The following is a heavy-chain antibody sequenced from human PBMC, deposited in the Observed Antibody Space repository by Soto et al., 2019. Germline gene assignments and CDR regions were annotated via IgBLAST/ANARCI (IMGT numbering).Heavy chain of an antibody. D-gene: IGHD5-12*01. CDR3: ARGLEMAPFAFDI. V-gene: IGHV1-69*02. CDR1: GGTFSSYT. J-gene: IGHJ3*02. CDR2: IIPILGIA. Sequence: QVQLVQSGAEVKKPGSSVKVSCKASGGTFSSYTISWVRQAPGQGFEWMGRIIPILGIANYAQKFQGRVTITADKSTSTAYMELSSLRSEDTAVYYCARGLEMAPFAFDIWGQGTMVTVSS.